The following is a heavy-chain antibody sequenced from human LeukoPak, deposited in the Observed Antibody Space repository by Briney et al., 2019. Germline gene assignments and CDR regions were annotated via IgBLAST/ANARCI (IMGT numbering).Heavy chain of an antibody. Sequence: GGSLRLSCVASGFTSSDYSMTWVRQAPGKGLEWVSYISSSGSTMYYADSVKGRFTVSRDNAKRSLYLQMDSLRAEDTAVYYCAELGITMVGGVWGKGTTVTISS. D-gene: IGHD3-10*02. CDR3: AELGITMVGGV. V-gene: IGHV3-48*04. CDR1: GFTSSDYS. CDR2: ISSSGSTM. J-gene: IGHJ6*04.